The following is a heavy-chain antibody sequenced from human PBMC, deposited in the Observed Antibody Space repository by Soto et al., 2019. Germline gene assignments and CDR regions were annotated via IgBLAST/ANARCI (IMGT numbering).Heavy chain of an antibody. V-gene: IGHV3-48*03. D-gene: IGHD6-13*01. J-gene: IGHJ5*02. Sequence: EVQLVESGGGLVQPGGSLRLSCVASGFTFSSYEMNWVRQAPGKGLEWISYISSRAVDIYYADSVKGRFTISRDNAKNSLFLQMNSLRDEDTAMYYCARVNKGEGAAATNWGFDPWGQGTLVTVSS. CDR1: GFTFSSYE. CDR3: ARVNKGEGAAATNWGFDP. CDR2: ISSRAVDI.